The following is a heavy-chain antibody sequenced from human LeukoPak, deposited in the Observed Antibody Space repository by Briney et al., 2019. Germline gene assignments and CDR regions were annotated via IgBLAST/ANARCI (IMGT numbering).Heavy chain of an antibody. CDR3: ARGMGDSSSWYPFDY. Sequence: SETLSLTCAVSGGSISSSNWWSWVRQPPGKGLEWIGEIYHSGSTNYNPSLKSRVTISVDKSKNQFSLKLSSVTAADTAVYHCARGMGDSSSWYPFDYWGQGTLVTVSS. CDR2: IYHSGST. D-gene: IGHD6-13*01. CDR1: GGSISSSNW. V-gene: IGHV4-4*02. J-gene: IGHJ4*02.